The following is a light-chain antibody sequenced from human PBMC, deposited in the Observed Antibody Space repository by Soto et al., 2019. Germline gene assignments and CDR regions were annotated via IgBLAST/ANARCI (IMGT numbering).Light chain of an antibody. CDR2: GAS. Sequence: ILMTQSPATLSVSPVVRVTPSYSASQLVVSYLAWYQQKPGQARRLLIYGASTRATGIPARFSGSGSGTEFTLTISSLQSEDFAIYYCQKYNNWPLTFGQGTRLEIK. CDR3: QKYNNWPLT. V-gene: IGKV3-15*01. J-gene: IGKJ5*01. CDR1: QLVVSY.